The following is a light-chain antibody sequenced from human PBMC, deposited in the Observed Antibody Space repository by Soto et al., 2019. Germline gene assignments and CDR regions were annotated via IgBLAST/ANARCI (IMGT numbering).Light chain of an antibody. CDR3: QQRSNWPT. CDR1: QSISSY. CDR2: DAS. J-gene: IGKJ5*01. V-gene: IGKV3-11*01. Sequence: EVVWAHSPATLSLSPGERATLSCRASQSISSYLAWYQQKPGQAPRLLIYDASNRATGIPARFSGSGSGTDFTLTISSLEPEDFAVYYCQQRSNWPTFGQGTRLEIK.